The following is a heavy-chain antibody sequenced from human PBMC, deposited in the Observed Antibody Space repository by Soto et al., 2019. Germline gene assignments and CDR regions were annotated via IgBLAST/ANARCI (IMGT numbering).Heavy chain of an antibody. J-gene: IGHJ6*02. D-gene: IGHD1-1*01. CDR2: MNPSSGNT. V-gene: IGHV1-8*01. CDR3: ARAIAFRDVYNRMHNGLDV. Sequence: QVQLVQSGAEVKKPGASVKVSCKASGSTFNSYDINWVRQATGQGLEWMGWMNPSSGNTAYGQKFQGRVTMTRNSSTSTAFMELSSLRSDDTAVYFCARAIAFRDVYNRMHNGLDVWGQGTTVTVSS. CDR1: GSTFNSYD.